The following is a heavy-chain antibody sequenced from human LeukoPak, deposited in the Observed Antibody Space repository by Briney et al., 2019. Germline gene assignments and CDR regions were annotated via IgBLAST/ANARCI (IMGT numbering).Heavy chain of an antibody. Sequence: GGSLRLSCAASGFTFSGSAMHWVRQASGKGLEWVGRIRSKANSYATAYAASVKGRFTISRDNSKNILYLQMNSLRAEDTAVYYCAKGGEDNLNDGTEYWGQGTLITVSS. CDR2: IRSKANSYAT. CDR3: AKGGEDNLNDGTEY. J-gene: IGHJ4*02. CDR1: GFTFSGSA. D-gene: IGHD1-1*01. V-gene: IGHV3-73*01.